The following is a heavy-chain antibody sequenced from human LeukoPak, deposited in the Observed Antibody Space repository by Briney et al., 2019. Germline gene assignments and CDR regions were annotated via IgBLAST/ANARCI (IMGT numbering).Heavy chain of an antibody. J-gene: IGHJ4*02. CDR1: GGSISSSSYY. D-gene: IGHD2-21*02. V-gene: IGHV4-39*07. CDR3: ARVVVVTASVGY. Sequence: SEALSLTCTVSGGSISSSSYYWGWIRQPPGKGLEWIGSIYYSGSTYYNPSLKSRVTISVDTSKNQFSLKLSSVTAADTAVYYCARVVVVTASVGYWGQGTLVTVSS. CDR2: IYYSGST.